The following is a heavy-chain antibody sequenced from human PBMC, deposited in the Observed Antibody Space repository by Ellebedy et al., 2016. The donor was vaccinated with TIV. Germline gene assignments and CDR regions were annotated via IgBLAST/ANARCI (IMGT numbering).Heavy chain of an antibody. D-gene: IGHD1-1*01. CDR1: GFSFSSHW. Sequence: GESLKISCATSGFSFSSHWMSWVRQAPGKGLEWVANINPDGSGKYYVDSVKGRFTISRDNAKNSLCLQMNSLRGEDTAVYYCASAGWGSNWRYWGQGTLVTVSS. J-gene: IGHJ4*02. V-gene: IGHV3-7*02. CDR3: ASAGWGSNWRY. CDR2: INPDGSGK.